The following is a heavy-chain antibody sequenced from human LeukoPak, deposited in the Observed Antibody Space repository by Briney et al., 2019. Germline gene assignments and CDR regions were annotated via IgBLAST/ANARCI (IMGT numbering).Heavy chain of an antibody. CDR3: ARSPDVLRYFDWLLYPFDY. CDR2: ISAYNGNT. D-gene: IGHD3-9*01. J-gene: IGHJ4*02. V-gene: IGHV1-18*01. Sequence: ASVKVSCKASGYTFTSYGISWVRQAPGQGLEWMGWISAYNGNTNYAQKLQGRVTMTTDTSTSTAYMELRSLRSDDTAVYYCARSPDVLRYFDWLLYPFDYWGQGTLVTVSS. CDR1: GYTFTSYG.